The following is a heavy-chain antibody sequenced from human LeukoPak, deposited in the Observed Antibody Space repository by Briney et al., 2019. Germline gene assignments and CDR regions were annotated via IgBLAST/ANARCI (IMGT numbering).Heavy chain of an antibody. CDR2: IYSGGST. V-gene: IGHV3-53*01. CDR3: ARESAADGDYVDDAFDI. Sequence: GGSLRLSCAASGFTVGSNYMSWVRQAPGKGLEWVSVIYSGGSTYYADSVKGRFTISRDNSKNTLYLQMNSLRAEDTAVYYCARESAADGDYVDDAFDIWGQGTMVTVSS. D-gene: IGHD4-17*01. J-gene: IGHJ3*02. CDR1: GFTVGSNY.